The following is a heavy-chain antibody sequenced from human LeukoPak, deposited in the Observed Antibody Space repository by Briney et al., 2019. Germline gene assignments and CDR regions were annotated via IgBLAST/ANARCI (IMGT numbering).Heavy chain of an antibody. D-gene: IGHD6-13*01. CDR2: IIPIFGTA. Sequence: SVKVSCKASGGTFSSYAISWVRQAPGQGLEWMGGIIPIFGTANYAQKFQGRVTITADESTSTAYMELSSLRSEDTAVYYCTLEDWQQLDGNFDYWGQGTLVTVSS. CDR3: TLEDWQQLDGNFDY. J-gene: IGHJ4*02. CDR1: GGTFSSYA. V-gene: IGHV1-69*13.